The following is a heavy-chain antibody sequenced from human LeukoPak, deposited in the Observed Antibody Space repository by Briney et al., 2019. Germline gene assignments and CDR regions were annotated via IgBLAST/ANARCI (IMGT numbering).Heavy chain of an antibody. Sequence: SETLSLTCTVSGGSISGSHYYWGWIRQPPRKGLEWIGSIYYSGTTYYNPSLESRVTISVDTSNNQFSLKLSSVTATDTAVYYCARGERYSSSWYWFDTWGQGILVIVSS. J-gene: IGHJ5*02. D-gene: IGHD6-13*01. CDR2: IYYSGTT. CDR1: GGSISGSHYY. V-gene: IGHV4-39*01. CDR3: ARGERYSSSWYWFDT.